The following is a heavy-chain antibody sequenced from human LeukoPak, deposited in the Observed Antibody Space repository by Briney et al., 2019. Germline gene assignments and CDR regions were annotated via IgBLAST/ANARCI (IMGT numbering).Heavy chain of an antibody. V-gene: IGHV3-9*01. Sequence: GGSLRLSCAASGFTFDDYAMHWVRQAPGKGLEWVSGISWNSGSIGYADSVKGRFTISRDNAKNSLYLQMNSLRAEDTALYYCAKDCRLRFLEWLFPCGMDVWGQGTTVTVSS. J-gene: IGHJ6*02. CDR3: AKDCRLRFLEWLFPCGMDV. CDR2: ISWNSGSI. CDR1: GFTFDDYA. D-gene: IGHD3-3*01.